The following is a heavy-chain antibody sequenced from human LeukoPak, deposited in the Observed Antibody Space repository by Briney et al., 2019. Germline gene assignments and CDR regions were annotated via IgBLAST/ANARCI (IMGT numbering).Heavy chain of an antibody. CDR2: ITSSSATI. J-gene: IGHJ4*02. CDR1: GFTFSSYS. D-gene: IGHD2-2*01. Sequence: GGSLRLSCAVSGFTFSSYSMNWVRQAPGKGLEWISYITSSSATIHYADSVKGRFTISRDNAENSLYLQMNSLGADDTAVYYCVGDCSATSCWGYWGQGTLVTVSS. CDR3: VGDCSATSCWGY. V-gene: IGHV3-48*04.